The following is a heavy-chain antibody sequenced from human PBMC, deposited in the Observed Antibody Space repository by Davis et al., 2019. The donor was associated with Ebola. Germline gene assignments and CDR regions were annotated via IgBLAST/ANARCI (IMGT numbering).Heavy chain of an antibody. D-gene: IGHD3-10*01. V-gene: IGHV3-30-3*01. CDR2: ISYDGTNE. J-gene: IGHJ4*02. CDR3: ARKVWGDWPGATPYYFDY. Sequence: PGGSLRLSCAASGFTFSSYAMHWVRQAPGKGLEWVAVISYDGTNEYYVDSVKGRFTISRDNSKSTLYLQINSLRPEDTAVYYCARKVWGDWPGATPYYFDYWGQGTLVTVSS. CDR1: GFTFSSYA.